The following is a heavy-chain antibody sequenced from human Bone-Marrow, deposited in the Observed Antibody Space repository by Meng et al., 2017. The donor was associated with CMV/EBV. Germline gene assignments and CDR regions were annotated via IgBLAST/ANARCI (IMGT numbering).Heavy chain of an antibody. CDR1: GYTFTSYG. CDR3: ARDSRGSWSGYAIY. CDR2: ISAYNGNT. D-gene: IGHD3-3*01. V-gene: IGHV1-18*01. J-gene: IGHJ4*02. Sequence: ASVKVSCKASGYTFTSYGISWVRQAPGQGLEWMGWISAYNGNTNYAQKLRGRVTMTTDTSTSTAYMELRSLRSDDTAVYYCARDSRGSWSGYAIYWGQGTLVTVSS.